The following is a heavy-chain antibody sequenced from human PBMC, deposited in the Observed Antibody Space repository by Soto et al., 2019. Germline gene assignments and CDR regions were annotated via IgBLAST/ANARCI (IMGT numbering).Heavy chain of an antibody. J-gene: IGHJ2*01. D-gene: IGHD6-6*01. CDR3: AKDRGSIRAALDL. Sequence: EVQLVESGGGLVQPGRSLRLSCAASGFTFDDYAMHWVRQAPGKGLEWVSGISWNSGSIGYADSVKGRFTISRDNAKNSLYLQMNSLRLEDTALYYCAKDRGSIRAALDLWGRGTLVTVSS. CDR2: ISWNSGSI. CDR1: GFTFDDYA. V-gene: IGHV3-9*01.